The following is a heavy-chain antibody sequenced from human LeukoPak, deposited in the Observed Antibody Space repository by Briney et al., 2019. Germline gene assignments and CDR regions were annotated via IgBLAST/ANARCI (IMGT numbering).Heavy chain of an antibody. CDR1: GFTFSSYS. V-gene: IGHV3-23*01. J-gene: IGHJ4*02. Sequence: PGGSLRLSCAASGFTFSSYSMNWVRQAPGKGLEWVSGISSGGGSTYYADSVRGRFTISRDNSKNTLYLQMTSLRAEDTAIYYCAKDRRNYFGSGSYFDYWGQGTLVTVSS. CDR3: AKDRRNYFGSGSYFDY. CDR2: ISSGGGST. D-gene: IGHD3-10*01.